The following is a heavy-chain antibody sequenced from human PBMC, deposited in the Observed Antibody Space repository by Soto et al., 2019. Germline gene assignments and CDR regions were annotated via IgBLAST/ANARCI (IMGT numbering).Heavy chain of an antibody. CDR2: IKQDGSEK. J-gene: IGHJ4*02. CDR3: ARDFSDGSRWYYFDY. Sequence: GGALRLSCAASGFTFSSYWMSWVRQAPGKGLEWVDNIKQDGSEKYYVDSVKGRFTISRDNAKNSLYLQMNSPRAEDTAVYYCARDFSDGSRWYYFDYWGQGTLVTVSS. V-gene: IGHV3-7*01. CDR1: GFTFSSYW. D-gene: IGHD6-19*01.